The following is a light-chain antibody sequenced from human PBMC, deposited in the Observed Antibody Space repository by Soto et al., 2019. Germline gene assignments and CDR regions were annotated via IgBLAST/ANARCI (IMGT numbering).Light chain of an antibody. Sequence: EIVMTQSPATLSVSPGERSTPSGLASQSVSSHLAWYQKKPGQSDRLLIYGAYTRATGVPARFGGNGSGTDFTLTISSLQAEDVAVYYCQQYYSTPWTVGPGTKVEIK. CDR2: GAY. CDR3: QQYYSTPWT. V-gene: IGKV3-15*01. CDR1: QSVSSH. J-gene: IGKJ1*01.